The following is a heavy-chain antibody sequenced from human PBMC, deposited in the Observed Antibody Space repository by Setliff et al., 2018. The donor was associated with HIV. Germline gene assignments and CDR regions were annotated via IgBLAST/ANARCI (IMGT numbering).Heavy chain of an antibody. CDR1: GFTFSSFS. D-gene: IGHD1-26*01. V-gene: IGHV3-23*01. Sequence: PGGSLRLSCAASGFTFSSFSMNWVRQAPGKGLEWISTISESGSNTYFADSVKGRFTVSRDNSKSMLYLQLSSLRVEDTAVYYCTKNFFGGRWDWGQGTLVTVSS. CDR3: TKNFFGGRWD. J-gene: IGHJ4*02. CDR2: ISESGSNT.